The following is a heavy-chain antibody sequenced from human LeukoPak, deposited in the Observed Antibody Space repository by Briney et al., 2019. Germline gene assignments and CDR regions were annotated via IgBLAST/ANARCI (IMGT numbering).Heavy chain of an antibody. V-gene: IGHV3-53*01. Sequence: GGSLRISCAASGFTVSSNYMIWVRQAPGKGLDWVSVIYSGGSTYYADSVKGRFTISRDNSKNTLYLQMNSLRAEDTAVYYCTRNWGSDNWFDPWGQGTLVTVSS. D-gene: IGHD7-27*01. CDR2: IYSGGST. J-gene: IGHJ5*02. CDR1: GFTVSSNY. CDR3: TRNWGSDNWFDP.